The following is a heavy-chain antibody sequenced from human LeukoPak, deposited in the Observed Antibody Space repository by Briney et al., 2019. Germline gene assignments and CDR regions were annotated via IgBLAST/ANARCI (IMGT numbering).Heavy chain of an antibody. CDR2: LKSRTDGGTT. D-gene: IGHD3-3*01. CDR1: GFTFSNAW. V-gene: IGHV3-15*01. J-gene: IGHJ6*03. CDR3: AKTSLSDPSGHYYYMDV. Sequence: PGGSLRLSCAASGFTFSNAWMSWVRQAPGKGLEWVGRLKSRTDGGTTDYAAPVKGRFTISRDNSQNTVSLQLNNLRIEDTALYYCAKTSLSDPSGHYYYMDVWGKGTTVTVSS.